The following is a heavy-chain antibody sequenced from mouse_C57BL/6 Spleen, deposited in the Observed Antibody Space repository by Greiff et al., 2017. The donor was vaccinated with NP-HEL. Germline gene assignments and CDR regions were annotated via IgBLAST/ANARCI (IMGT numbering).Heavy chain of an antibody. CDR1: GYTFTSYW. Sequence: VQLQQSGAELVKPGASVKLSCKASGYTFTSYWMHWVKQRPGRGLEWIGRIDPNSGGTKYTEKFKSKATLTVDKPSSTAYMQLSSLTSEDSAVYYCAWAYYYSNYDAMDYWGQGTSVTVSS. J-gene: IGHJ4*01. D-gene: IGHD2-5*01. CDR2: IDPNSGGT. CDR3: AWAYYYSNYDAMDY. V-gene: IGHV1-72*01.